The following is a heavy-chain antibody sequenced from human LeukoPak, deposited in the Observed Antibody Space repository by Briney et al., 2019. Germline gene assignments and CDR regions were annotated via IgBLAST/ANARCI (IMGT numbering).Heavy chain of an antibody. CDR1: GFTFSSYA. Sequence: QPGGSLRLSCAASGFTFSSYAMSWVRQAPGKGLEWVSAISGSGGSTYYADSVKGRVTISRDNSKNTLYLQMNSLRAEDTAVYYCAKDEYYDSSGYYGDYWGQGTLVTVSS. V-gene: IGHV3-23*01. D-gene: IGHD3-22*01. CDR3: AKDEYYDSSGYYGDY. J-gene: IGHJ4*02. CDR2: ISGSGGST.